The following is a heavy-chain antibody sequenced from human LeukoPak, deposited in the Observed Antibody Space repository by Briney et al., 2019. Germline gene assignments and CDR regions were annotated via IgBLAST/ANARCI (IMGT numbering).Heavy chain of an antibody. J-gene: IGHJ2*01. D-gene: IGHD6-19*01. V-gene: IGHV4-59*08. Sequence: PSETLSLTCTVSGGSISSYSSSWIRQPPGEGLEWIGYIYYSGSTNYNPSLKSRVTISADTSKNRFSLKLSSVTAADTAVYYCARHIGGWANLYYDLWGRGTLVTVSS. CDR1: GGSISSYS. CDR2: IYYSGST. CDR3: ARHIGGWANLYYDL.